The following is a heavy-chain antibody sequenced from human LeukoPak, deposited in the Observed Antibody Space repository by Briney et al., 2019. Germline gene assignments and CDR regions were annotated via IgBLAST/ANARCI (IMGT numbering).Heavy chain of an antibody. J-gene: IGHJ3*02. D-gene: IGHD1-26*01. V-gene: IGHV3-74*01. CDR2: ISTDGKST. CDR1: GFTFSNYW. CDR3: AKVPSRSPRLVFLDAFDI. Sequence: GGSLRLSCVASGFTFSNYWMLWVRQAPGKGLMWVSLISTDGKSTRYAESVKGRFTISRDNSRNTLYLQMNSLRAEDTAVYYCAKVPSRSPRLVFLDAFDIWGQGTMVTVSS.